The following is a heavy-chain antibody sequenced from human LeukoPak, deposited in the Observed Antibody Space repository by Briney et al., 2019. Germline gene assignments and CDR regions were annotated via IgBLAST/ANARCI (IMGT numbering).Heavy chain of an antibody. CDR2: INYSGST. V-gene: IGHV4-28*06. CDR1: GYSISNSNW. Sequence: PSDTLSLTCAVSGYSISNSNWWGWIRQPPGKGLEWIGNINYSGSTNYKPSLKSRVTMSVDTSKNPFSLKLSSVTALDTAVYYCARVVYYYDSTAFDIWGQGTMVTVSS. J-gene: IGHJ3*02. CDR3: ARVVYYYDSTAFDI. D-gene: IGHD3-22*01.